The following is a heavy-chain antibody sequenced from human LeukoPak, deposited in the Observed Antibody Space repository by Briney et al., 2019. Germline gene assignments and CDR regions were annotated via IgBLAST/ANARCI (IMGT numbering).Heavy chain of an antibody. Sequence: TSETLSLTCTVSGGSISSYYWSWIRQPAGKGLEWIGRIYTSGSTNYNPSLKSRVTMSVDTSKNQFSLKLSSVTAADTAVYYCASRYSTGLHFDFWGQGTLVPVSS. V-gene: IGHV4-4*07. CDR3: ASRYSTGLHFDF. D-gene: IGHD2-8*02. J-gene: IGHJ4*02. CDR1: GGSISSYY. CDR2: IYTSGST.